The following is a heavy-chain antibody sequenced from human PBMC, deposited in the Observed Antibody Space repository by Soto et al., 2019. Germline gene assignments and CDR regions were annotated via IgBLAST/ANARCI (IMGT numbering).Heavy chain of an antibody. CDR1: GYTFSNSG. J-gene: IGHJ5*02. CDR2: INSDNGNT. CDR3: ARDNSYPTAWWFDP. V-gene: IGHV1-18*01. Sequence: ASVKVSCKASGYTFSNSGISWVRQAPGQGLEWLGWINSDNGNTNYAQHLQGRVTLTTDTSTSTVYMELSSLRSDDTAVYYCARDNSYPTAWWFDPWGRGTLVTVSS. D-gene: IGHD2-21*02.